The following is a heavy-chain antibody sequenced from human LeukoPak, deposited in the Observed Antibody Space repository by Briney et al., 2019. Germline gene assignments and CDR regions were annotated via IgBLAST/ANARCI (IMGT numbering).Heavy chain of an antibody. V-gene: IGHV3-30*03. CDR1: GFTFSSYG. CDR2: ISYDGSNK. CDR3: ATKGYYYDSSGYYDDAFDI. D-gene: IGHD3-22*01. J-gene: IGHJ3*02. Sequence: GRSLRLSCAASGFTFSSYGMHWVRQAPGKGLEWVAVISYDGSNKYYADSVKGRFTISRDNSKNTLYLQMNSLRAEDTAVYYCATKGYYYDSSGYYDDAFDIWGQGTMVTVSS.